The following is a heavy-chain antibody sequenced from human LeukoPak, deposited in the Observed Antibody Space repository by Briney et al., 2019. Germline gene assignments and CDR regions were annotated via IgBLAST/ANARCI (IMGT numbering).Heavy chain of an antibody. D-gene: IGHD3-10*01. CDR3: ARDSVLLFGTFDY. CDR1: GVTFSSYS. J-gene: IGHJ4*02. V-gene: IGHV3-21*01. CDR2: ISSSSSYI. Sequence: GGSLRLSCAASGVTFSSYSMNWVRQAPGKGLEWVSSISSSSSYIYYADSVKGRFTISRDNAKNSLYLQMNSLRAEDTAVYYCARDSVLLFGTFDYWGQGTLVTVSS.